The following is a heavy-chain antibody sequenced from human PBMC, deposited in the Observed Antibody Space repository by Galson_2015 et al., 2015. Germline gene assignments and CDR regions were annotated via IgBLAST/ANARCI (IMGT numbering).Heavy chain of an antibody. CDR2: ISAYNGNT. V-gene: IGHV1-18*01. CDR1: GYTFTSYG. Sequence: SVKVSCKASGYTFTSYGISWVRQAPGQGLEWMGWISAYNGNTNYAQKLQGRVTMTTDTSTSTAYMELRSLRSDDTAVYYCARRFRDYYGSGPLYYYYYYMDVWGKGTTVTVSS. CDR3: ARRFRDYYGSGPLYYYYYYMDV. D-gene: IGHD3-10*01. J-gene: IGHJ6*03.